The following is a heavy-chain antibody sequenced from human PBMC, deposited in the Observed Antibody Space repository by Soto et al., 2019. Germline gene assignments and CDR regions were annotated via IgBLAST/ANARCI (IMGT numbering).Heavy chain of an antibody. J-gene: IGHJ6*02. V-gene: IGHV1-8*01. CDR1: GYTFTSYD. Sequence: QVQLVQSGAEVKKPGASVKVSCKASGYTFTSYDINWVRQATGQGLEWMGWMNPNSGNTGYAQRFQGRVTMPRNTARSTGYMELSSLRSEDTAVYYCARVGGRGSSWYGAARRYYYGMDVWGQGATVTVSS. CDR3: ARVGGRGSSWYGAARRYYYGMDV. CDR2: MNPNSGNT. D-gene: IGHD6-13*01.